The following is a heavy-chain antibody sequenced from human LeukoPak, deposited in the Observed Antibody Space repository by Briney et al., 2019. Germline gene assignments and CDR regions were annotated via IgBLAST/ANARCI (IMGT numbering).Heavy chain of an antibody. CDR3: ARGRVEAYAFDY. J-gene: IGHJ4*02. CDR2: ISHTGNT. Sequence: GSLRLSCAASGFTFSSYSMNWVRQAPGKGLEWLGDISHTGNTNYNPSLKSRLTMSVDTSKTQFSLNLSSVTAADTAVYFCARGRVEAYAFDYWGQGTLVTVS. D-gene: IGHD1-26*01. V-gene: IGHV4-34*01. CDR1: GFTFSSYS.